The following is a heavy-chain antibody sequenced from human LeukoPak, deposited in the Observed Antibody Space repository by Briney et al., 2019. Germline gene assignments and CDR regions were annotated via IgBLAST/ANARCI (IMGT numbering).Heavy chain of an antibody. V-gene: IGHV1-2*02. CDR1: GYTFTGPY. J-gene: IGHJ4*02. CDR2: ISPASGAT. Sequence: SSVTVSCKPSGYTFTGPYMHWVRQAPGQGFEWIGWISPASGATKYAQNFRRQVTLTTDTSITPAYIDLRSLPSDDTGSDYFLNEHGGWGQGSPVTVSS. D-gene: IGHD1-1*01. CDR3: LNEHGG.